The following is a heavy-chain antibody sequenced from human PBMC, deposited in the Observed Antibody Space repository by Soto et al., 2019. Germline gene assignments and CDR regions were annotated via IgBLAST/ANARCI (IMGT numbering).Heavy chain of an antibody. CDR3: ARDDGDLTGYCSPLLDY. D-gene: IGHD3-9*01. J-gene: IGHJ4*02. Sequence: QVQLVESGGGVVQPGRSLRLSCAASGFTFSSYGMHWVRQAPGKGLEWVGVIWYDGSNEYYADSVKGRFSISRDNSQNTLDLQMNSLRAEDTAVDYCARDDGDLTGYCSPLLDYWGQGTLVTVSS. CDR2: IWYDGSNE. V-gene: IGHV3-33*01. CDR1: GFTFSSYG.